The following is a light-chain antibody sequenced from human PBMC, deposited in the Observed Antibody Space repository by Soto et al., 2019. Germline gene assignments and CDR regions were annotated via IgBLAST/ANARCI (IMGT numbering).Light chain of an antibody. CDR2: EVT. CDR3: NSYTRSTKYV. Sequence: QSVLTQPASVSGSPGQSITVSCTGTSSDVGAYDYVSWYQHHPGKAPKLIIYEVTNRPSGVSNRFSGPKSGNTASLTISGLQAEDEADYYCNSYTRSTKYVFGTGTKVNVL. V-gene: IGLV2-14*01. J-gene: IGLJ1*01. CDR1: SSDVGAYDY.